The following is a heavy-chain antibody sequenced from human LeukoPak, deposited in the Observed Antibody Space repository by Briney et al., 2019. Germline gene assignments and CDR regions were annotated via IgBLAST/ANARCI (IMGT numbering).Heavy chain of an antibody. J-gene: IGHJ4*02. CDR1: GFTFSSYW. D-gene: IGHD6-13*01. V-gene: IGHV3-74*01. CDR2: INSDGSST. CDR3: ASLHSVVVAAAG. Sequence: GGSLRLSCAASGFTFSSYWMHWVRQAPGKGLVWVSRINSDGSSTSYADSVKGRFTISRDNAKNTLYLQMNSLRAEDTAVYYCASLHSVVVAAAGWGQGTLVTVSS.